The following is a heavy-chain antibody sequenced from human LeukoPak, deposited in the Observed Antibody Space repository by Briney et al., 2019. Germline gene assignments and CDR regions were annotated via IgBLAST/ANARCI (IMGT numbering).Heavy chain of an antibody. CDR1: GGSMSPYH. CDR2: IYYSGST. CDR3: ASLGGYCTNGVCFNDY. D-gene: IGHD2-8*01. V-gene: IGHV4-59*01. Sequence: SETLSLTCTVSGGSMSPYHWGWIRQPPGKGLEWTGYIYYSGSTNYNPSLKSRVTISVDTSKSQFSLKLSSVTAADTAVYYCASLGGYCTNGVCFNDYWGQGTLVTVSS. J-gene: IGHJ4*02.